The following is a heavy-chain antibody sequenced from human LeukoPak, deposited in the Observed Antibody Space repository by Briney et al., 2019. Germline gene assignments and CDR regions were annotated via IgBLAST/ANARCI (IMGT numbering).Heavy chain of an antibody. D-gene: IGHD6-19*01. CDR1: GGSISSSSYY. CDR3: ARLDRSGWPPNAFEI. V-gene: IGHV4-39*01. CDR2: IYYSGST. Sequence: SETLSLTCTVSGGSISSSSYYWGWIRQPPGKGLEWIGSIYYSGSTYYNPSLKSRVAISANTSKNQFSLKLSSVTAADTAVYYCARLDRSGWPPNAFEIWGQGTMVTVSS. J-gene: IGHJ3*02.